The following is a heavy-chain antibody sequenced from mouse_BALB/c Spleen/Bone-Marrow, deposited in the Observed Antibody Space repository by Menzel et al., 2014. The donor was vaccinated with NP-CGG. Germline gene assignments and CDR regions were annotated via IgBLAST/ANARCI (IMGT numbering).Heavy chain of an antibody. V-gene: IGHV1S81*02. J-gene: IGHJ4*01. CDR1: GYTFTSYY. CDR2: INPSNGGT. D-gene: IGHD2-3*01. CDR3: SRGDGYYDYVMDY. Sequence: VQLQQSGAELVKPGASVKLSCKASGYTFTSYYIYWVKQLPGQGLECIGGINPSNGGTNFNEKFKSKTTLTVDKCARTNNKQLSSLTFVDSEVYPCSRGDGYYDYVMDYWGQGTSVTVSS.